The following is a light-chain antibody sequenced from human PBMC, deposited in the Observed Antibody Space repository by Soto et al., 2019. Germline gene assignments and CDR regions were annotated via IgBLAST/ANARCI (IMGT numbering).Light chain of an antibody. CDR1: SSNIGNNY. CDR2: ENN. CDR3: GTWDSSLSAGRDV. V-gene: IGLV1-51*02. Sequence: QSVLTQPPSVSAAPGQKVTISGSGSSSNIGNNYVSWYQQLPGTAPKLLIYENNKRPAGIPDRFSGSKSGTSATLGITGLQTGDEADYYCGTWDSSLSAGRDVFGTGTKLPVL. J-gene: IGLJ1*01.